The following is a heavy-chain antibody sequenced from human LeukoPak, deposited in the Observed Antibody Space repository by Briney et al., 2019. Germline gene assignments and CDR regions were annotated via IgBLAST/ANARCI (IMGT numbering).Heavy chain of an antibody. V-gene: IGHV4-31*03. Sequence: SETLSLTCTVSGGSISSSDYYWTWIRQHPGKGLEWVAYVHHSGSASYNPSLKSRVTISGDTSKNQFSLKLSSVTAADTAVYYCARDRVTVAGRDYSYYYGMDVWGQGTAVTVSS. CDR3: ARDRVTVAGRDYSYYYGMDV. D-gene: IGHD6-19*01. CDR1: GGSISSSDYY. CDR2: VHHSGSA. J-gene: IGHJ6*02.